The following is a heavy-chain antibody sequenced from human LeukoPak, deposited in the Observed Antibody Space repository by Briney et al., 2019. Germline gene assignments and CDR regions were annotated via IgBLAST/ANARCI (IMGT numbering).Heavy chain of an antibody. J-gene: IGHJ5*02. CDR2: INPSGRST. Sequence: GASVKVSCKASGYTFTSYYMHWVRQAPGQGLEWMGIINPSGRSTSYAQKFQGRVTMTRDTSTSTVYMELSSLRSEDTAVYYCAREPFGAIVGATSWFDPWGQGTLVTVSS. D-gene: IGHD1-26*01. CDR3: AREPFGAIVGATSWFDP. CDR1: GYTFTSYY. V-gene: IGHV1-46*01.